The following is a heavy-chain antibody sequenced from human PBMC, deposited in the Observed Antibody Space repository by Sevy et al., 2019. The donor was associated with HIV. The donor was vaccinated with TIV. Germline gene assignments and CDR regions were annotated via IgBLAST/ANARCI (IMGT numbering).Heavy chain of an antibody. J-gene: IGHJ3*02. CDR2: TYYRSKWYT. CDR3: ARGGSAVTGTTFVLAFDI. Sequence: SQTLSLTCAISGDSVSGHSAAWNWIRQSPSRGLEWLGRTYYRSKWYTDFAVSVKSRITINPDTSKNQFSLHLNSVTPEDTAMYYSARGGSAVTGTTFVLAFDIWGQGTMVTVSS. D-gene: IGHD1-20*01. CDR1: GDSVSGHSAA. V-gene: IGHV6-1*01.